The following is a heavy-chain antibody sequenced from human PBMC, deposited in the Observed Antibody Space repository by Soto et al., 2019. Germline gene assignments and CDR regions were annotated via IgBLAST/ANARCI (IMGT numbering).Heavy chain of an antibody. Sequence: GGSLRLSCAASGFTFSSYALSWFRQAPVKGLDWGSAISGSGGSTYYADSVKGRLTISRDNSKNTLYLQMNSLRAEDTAVYYCAKDVRGPLGGATKESWFDPWGQGTLVTVSS. CDR1: GFTFSSYA. J-gene: IGHJ5*02. CDR2: ISGSGGST. D-gene: IGHD1-26*01. CDR3: AKDVRGPLGGATKESWFDP. V-gene: IGHV3-23*01.